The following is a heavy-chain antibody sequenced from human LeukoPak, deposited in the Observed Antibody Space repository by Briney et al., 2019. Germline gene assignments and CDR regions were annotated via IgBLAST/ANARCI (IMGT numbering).Heavy chain of an antibody. D-gene: IGHD2-2*01. CDR1: GYTFTGYY. CDR2: INPNSGGT. Sequence: ASVKVSCKASGYTFTGYYMHWVRQAPGQGLEWMGWINPNSGGTNYEQKFQGRVTMTRDTSNRTAYMELSRLKSDDTAVYYCARDVPAAMDYWGQGTLVTVSS. V-gene: IGHV1-2*02. CDR3: ARDVPAAMDY. J-gene: IGHJ4*02.